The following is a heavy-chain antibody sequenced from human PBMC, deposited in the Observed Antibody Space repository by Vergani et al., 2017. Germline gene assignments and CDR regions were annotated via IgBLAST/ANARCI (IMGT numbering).Heavy chain of an antibody. CDR3: ASHRAGQTLDS. Sequence: QVQLQESGPGLVKPSQTLSLTCTVSGGSINSGSYWWSGIREPAGKGLEWIGRIYTSGSTNYNPSLEGRVTMSVDASKNQFSLKVSSVTAADTAVCYCASHRAGQTLDSWGQGTLVTVSS. V-gene: IGHV4-61*02. J-gene: IGHJ4*02. CDR1: GGSINSGSYW. CDR2: IYTSGST. D-gene: IGHD6-13*01.